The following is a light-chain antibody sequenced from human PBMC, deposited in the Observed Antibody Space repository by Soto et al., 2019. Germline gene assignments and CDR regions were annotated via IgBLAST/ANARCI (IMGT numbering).Light chain of an antibody. CDR2: RSN. CDR1: SSNIGGNY. V-gene: IGLV1-47*01. J-gene: IGLJ3*02. Sequence: QSVLTQPPSASGTPGPRVTISCSGSSSNIGGNYVFWYQQLPGTAPKLLIYRSNRRPSGVPDRFSGSKSGTSASLAISGLRSEDEAGYYCAAWDDSLSGWVFGGGTKLTVL. CDR3: AAWDDSLSGWV.